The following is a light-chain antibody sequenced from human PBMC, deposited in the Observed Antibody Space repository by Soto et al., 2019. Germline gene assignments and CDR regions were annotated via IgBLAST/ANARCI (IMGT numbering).Light chain of an antibody. Sequence: EIVLAQSPATLSLSPGERATLSCRASQSVSNYLAWYQEKPGQAPRLLIYDAFNRATGIPARFSGSGSGTDFTLAISSLEPEDFAVYYCYQRSSWPITCGQGKRWRL. J-gene: IGKJ5*01. V-gene: IGKV3-11*01. CDR1: QSVSNY. CDR3: YQRSSWPIT. CDR2: DAF.